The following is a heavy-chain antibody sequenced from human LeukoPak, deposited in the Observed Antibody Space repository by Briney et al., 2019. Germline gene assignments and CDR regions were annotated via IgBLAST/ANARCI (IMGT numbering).Heavy chain of an antibody. CDR2: IYNSDTT. Sequence: SETLSLTCTVSVGSLTRGRHFGSWIRQPAGEGRGWHGRIYNSDTTSYTPSMKSRVTTSIDTSKNQISLKLSSVTAADTAVYYCVRDGRRGSFGDAFDIWGLGTMVIVSS. CDR3: VRDGRRGSFGDAFDI. CDR1: VGSLTRGRHF. D-gene: IGHD1-1*01. V-gene: IGHV4-61*02. J-gene: IGHJ3*02.